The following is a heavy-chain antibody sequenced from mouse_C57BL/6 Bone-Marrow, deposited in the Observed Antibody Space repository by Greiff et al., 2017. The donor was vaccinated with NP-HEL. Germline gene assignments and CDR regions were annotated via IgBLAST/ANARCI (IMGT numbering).Heavy chain of an antibody. CDR1: GYTFTSYW. CDR3: AREDYYGSSYVDY. V-gene: IGHV1-64*01. J-gene: IGHJ2*01. CDR2: IHPNSGST. Sequence: VQLQQPGAELVKPGASVKLSCKASGYTFTSYWMHWVKQRPGQGLEWIGMIHPNSGSTNYNEKFKSKATLTVDKSSSTAYMHLSSLTSEDSAVYYCAREDYYGSSYVDYWGQGTTLTVSS. D-gene: IGHD1-1*01.